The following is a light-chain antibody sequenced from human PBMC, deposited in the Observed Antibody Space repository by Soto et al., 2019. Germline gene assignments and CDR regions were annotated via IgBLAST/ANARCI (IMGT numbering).Light chain of an antibody. V-gene: IGKV1-5*01. CDR1: QNISVW. CDR2: DAS. CDR3: QQYDSSSPT. J-gene: IGKJ2*01. Sequence: DIQMTQSPSTLSASVGDGVTITCRASQNISVWLAWYQQRPGKAPKFLIYDASNLETGVSSRFSGSGSATEFTLTIRSLQPDDFATYYCQQYDSSSPTFGQGTKLEIK.